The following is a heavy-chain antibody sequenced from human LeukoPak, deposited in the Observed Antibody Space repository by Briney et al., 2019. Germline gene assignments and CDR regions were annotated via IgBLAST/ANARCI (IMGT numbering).Heavy chain of an antibody. J-gene: IGHJ4*02. CDR2: IIYSGGAT. Sequence: GGSLRLSCAASGFTFIRSAVSWVRQGPGMGLEFVASIIYSGGATYYADSVKGRFTISRDNSKNTLYLQMNSLRAEDTALYYCAEDGFYYDASEHVNYFDSWGQGTLVTVSS. D-gene: IGHD3-16*01. CDR1: GFTFIRSA. V-gene: IGHV3-23*01. CDR3: AEDGFYYDASEHVNYFDS.